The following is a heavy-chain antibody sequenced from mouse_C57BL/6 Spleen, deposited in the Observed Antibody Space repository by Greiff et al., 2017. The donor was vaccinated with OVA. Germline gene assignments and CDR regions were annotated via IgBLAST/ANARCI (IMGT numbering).Heavy chain of an antibody. CDR1: GFTFSSYA. CDR3: ARVGPRDLDY. J-gene: IGHJ2*01. CDR2: ISDGGSYT. Sequence: EVKLMESGGGLVKPGGSLKLSCAASGFTFSSYAMSWVRQTPEKRLEWVATISDGGSYTYYPDNVKGRFTISRDNAKNNLYLQMSHLKSEDTAMYYCARVGPRDLDYWGQGTTLTVSS. V-gene: IGHV5-4*03.